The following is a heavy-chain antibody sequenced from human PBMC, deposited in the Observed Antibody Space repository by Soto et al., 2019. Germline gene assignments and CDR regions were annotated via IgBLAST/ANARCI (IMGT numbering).Heavy chain of an antibody. D-gene: IGHD2-15*01. Sequence: QLQLQESGSGLVKPSQTLSLTCAVSGGSISSGGYSWSWIRQPPGQGLEWIGYMYHSGTTYYNPYPNSRFIIAADRSKNQYALKLNSATAAVTDVYYCAREQVVAAQHWGQGTLVTVSS. J-gene: IGHJ4*02. CDR1: GGSISSGGYS. CDR2: MYHSGTT. CDR3: AREQVVAAQH. V-gene: IGHV4-30-2*01.